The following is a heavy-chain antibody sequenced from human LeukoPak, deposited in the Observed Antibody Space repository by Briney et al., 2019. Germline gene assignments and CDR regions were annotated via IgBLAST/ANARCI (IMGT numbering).Heavy chain of an antibody. V-gene: IGHV3-23*01. CDR1: GFTFSSYA. CDR2: ISGSGGST. J-gene: IGHJ6*03. Sequence: PGGSLRLSCAASGFTFSSYAMSWVRQAPGKGLEWVSAISGSGGSTYYADSVRGQFTISRDNSKNTLYLQMNSLRAEDTAVYYCAKDGYSNYYYMDVWGKGTTVTVSS. CDR3: AKDGYSNYYYMDV. D-gene: IGHD4-11*01.